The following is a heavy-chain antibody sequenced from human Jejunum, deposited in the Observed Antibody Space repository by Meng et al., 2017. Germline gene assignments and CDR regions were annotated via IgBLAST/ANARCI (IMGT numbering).Heavy chain of an antibody. V-gene: IGHV3-7*01. D-gene: IGHD3-10*01. CDR1: GFTFSSYW. CDR2: IKQDGSSI. Sequence: GESLKISCAASGFTFSSYWMNWVRQAPGKGLEWVANIKQDGSSIHYVDSVKGRFTISRDNAKNSLYLQMNSLRAEDTAIYFCARDQGSYGNFQHWGQGTLVHVSS. CDR3: ARDQGSYGNFQH. J-gene: IGHJ1*01.